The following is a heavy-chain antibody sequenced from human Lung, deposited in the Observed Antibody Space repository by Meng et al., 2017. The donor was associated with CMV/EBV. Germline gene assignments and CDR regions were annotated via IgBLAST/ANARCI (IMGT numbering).Heavy chain of an antibody. CDR3: AKAFSASWYREYYDY. CDR1: EFTFSNFA. D-gene: IGHD6-13*01. J-gene: IGHJ4*02. CDR2: ITASGGST. Sequence: GGSXRLSCAASEFTFSNFAMSWVRLAPGRGLAWFSAITASGGSTYYADSVKGRFTVSRDNFKNTLYLQMNSLRVEDTAVYYCAKAFSASWYREYYDYWGQGTXVTVSS. V-gene: IGHV3-23*01.